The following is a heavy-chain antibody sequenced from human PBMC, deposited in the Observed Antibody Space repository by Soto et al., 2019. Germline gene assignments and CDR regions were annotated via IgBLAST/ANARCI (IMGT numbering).Heavy chain of an antibody. CDR1: GFTFSSYA. V-gene: IGHV3-30-3*01. Sequence: QVQLVESGGGVVQPGRSLRLSCAASGFTFSSYAMHWVRQAPGKGLEWVAVISYDGSNKYYADSVKGRFTISRDNSKNTLYLQMNSLRAEDTAVYYCARDLVSGRAFDIWGQGTMVTVSS. D-gene: IGHD6-19*01. CDR3: ARDLVSGRAFDI. CDR2: ISYDGSNK. J-gene: IGHJ3*02.